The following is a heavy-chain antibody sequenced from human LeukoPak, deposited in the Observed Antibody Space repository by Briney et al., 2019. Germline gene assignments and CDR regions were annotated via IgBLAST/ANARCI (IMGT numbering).Heavy chain of an antibody. Sequence: GGSLRLSCAASGVTVRSIYMGWLRQAPGQGLEWVSLISGRGDTHYADSVRGRFTISRDSAKNSLYLQMNSLRAEDTAVYYCARDRLRLLEWLSEFDYWGQGTLVTVSS. CDR3: ARDRLRLLEWLSEFDY. CDR2: ISGRGDT. J-gene: IGHJ4*02. V-gene: IGHV3-66*01. CDR1: GVTVRSIY. D-gene: IGHD3-3*01.